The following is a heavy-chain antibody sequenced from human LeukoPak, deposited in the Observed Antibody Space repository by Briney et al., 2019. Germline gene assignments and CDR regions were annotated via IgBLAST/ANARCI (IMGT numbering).Heavy chain of an antibody. CDR3: ARDLYSSSWYGDY. D-gene: IGHD6-13*01. CDR2: ISSSGSTI. CDR1: GITFSDYY. Sequence: GGSLRLSCAASGITFSDYYMSWIRQAPGKGLEWVSYISSSGSTIYYADSVKGRFTISRDNAKNSLYLQMNSLRAEDTAVYYCARDLYSSSWYGDYWGQGTLVTVSS. J-gene: IGHJ4*02. V-gene: IGHV3-11*01.